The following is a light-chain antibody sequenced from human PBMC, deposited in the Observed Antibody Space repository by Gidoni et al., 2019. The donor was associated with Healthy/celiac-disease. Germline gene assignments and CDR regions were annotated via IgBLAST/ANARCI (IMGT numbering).Light chain of an antibody. CDR3: QQSYSTLWT. CDR2: AAS. Sequence: SPSSLSASVGDRVTITCRASQSISSYLNWYQQKPGKAPKLLIYAASSLQSGVPSRFSGSGSGTDFTLTISSLQPEDFATYYCQQSYSTLWTFXQXTKVXIK. CDR1: QSISSY. J-gene: IGKJ1*01. V-gene: IGKV1-39*01.